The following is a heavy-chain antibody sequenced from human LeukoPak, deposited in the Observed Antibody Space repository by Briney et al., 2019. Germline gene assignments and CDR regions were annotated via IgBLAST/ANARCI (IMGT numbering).Heavy chain of an antibody. J-gene: IGHJ4*02. CDR3: ARVLLWFGEYYFDY. D-gene: IGHD3-10*01. CDR2: IYYSGST. CDR1: GGSISSNSYY. Sequence: SETLSLTCTVSGGSISSNSYYWGWIRHPPGKGREWIGSIYYSGSTYYNPSLKSRVTISVDTSKNQFSLKLSSVTAADTAVYYCARVLLWFGEYYFDYWGQGTLVTVSS. V-gene: IGHV4-39*01.